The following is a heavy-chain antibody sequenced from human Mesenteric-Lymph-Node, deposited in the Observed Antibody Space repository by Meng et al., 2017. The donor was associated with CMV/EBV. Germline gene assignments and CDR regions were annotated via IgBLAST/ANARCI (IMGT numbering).Heavy chain of an antibody. CDR3: ARMYYDILTGQSLFLDY. V-gene: IGHV3-11*06. J-gene: IGHJ4*02. CDR2: ISSSSSYT. D-gene: IGHD3-9*01. CDR1: GFTFSDYY. Sequence: QVQLVESGGGLVKPGGSXXXXCAASGFTFSDYYMSWIRQAPGKGLEWVSYISSSSSYTNYADSVKGRFTISRDNAKNSLYLQMNSLRAEDTAVYYCARMYYDILTGQSLFLDYWGQGTLVTVSS.